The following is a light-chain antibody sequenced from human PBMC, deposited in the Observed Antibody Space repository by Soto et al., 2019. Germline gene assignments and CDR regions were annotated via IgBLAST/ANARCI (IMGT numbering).Light chain of an antibody. V-gene: IGLV1-44*01. CDR3: AAWDDSLNGGL. CDR1: TSNIGRNT. Sequence: QSVLTQPPSASGTPGQRVTISCSGSTSNIGRNTVNWYQQLPRTAPKLLIYDNNQRPSGVPDRFSGSTSGTSGSLAISGLQSEDEADYYCAAWDDSLNGGLFGGGTKLTVL. CDR2: DNN. J-gene: IGLJ3*02.